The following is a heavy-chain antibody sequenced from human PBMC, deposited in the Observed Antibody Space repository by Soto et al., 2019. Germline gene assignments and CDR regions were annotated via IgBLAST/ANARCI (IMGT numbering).Heavy chain of an antibody. J-gene: IGHJ4*02. V-gene: IGHV4-59*01. CDR1: GGSISGYY. D-gene: IGHD3-3*01. Sequence: ETMSLTCTVSGGSISGYYWSCIRQHQGKGLEWIGYIYYSGSANYNPSLKSRVTISVDTSKNQFSLKLSSVTAADTAVYYCARTYYDFWSGYLSGDPGPYYFDYWGQGTLVTVSS. CDR3: ARTYYDFWSGYLSGDPGPYYFDY. CDR2: IYYSGSA.